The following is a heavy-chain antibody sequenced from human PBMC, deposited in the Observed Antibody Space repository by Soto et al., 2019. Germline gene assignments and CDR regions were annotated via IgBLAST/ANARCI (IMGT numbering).Heavy chain of an antibody. V-gene: IGHV5-51*01. D-gene: IGHD1-26*01. CDR1: GYSFINHW. CDR3: ARDMHAGFTHYFDP. CDR2: INPGDSDI. Sequence: GESLKISCKGSGYSFINHWIAWVRQMPGKGLEWMGIINPGDSDIRYSPSFQGQITISADKSISTAYLQWSSLKASDTAVYYCARDMHAGFTHYFDPWGQGTLVTVSS. J-gene: IGHJ5*02.